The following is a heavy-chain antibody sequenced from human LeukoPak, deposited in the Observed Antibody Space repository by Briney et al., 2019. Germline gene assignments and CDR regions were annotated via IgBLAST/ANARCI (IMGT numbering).Heavy chain of an antibody. D-gene: IGHD5-18*01. CDR2: IYSGGST. J-gene: IGHJ5*02. CDR3: ARDEAGYSYGYWFDP. V-gene: IGHV3-53*01. Sequence: AGGSLRLSCVDSGFTVSSNFISWVRQAPGNGLEWLAVIYSGGSTDHADSVKGRFTISRDNSKNTLYLQMNSLRAEDTAVYYCARDEAGYSYGYWFDPWGQGTLVTVSS. CDR1: GFTVSSNF.